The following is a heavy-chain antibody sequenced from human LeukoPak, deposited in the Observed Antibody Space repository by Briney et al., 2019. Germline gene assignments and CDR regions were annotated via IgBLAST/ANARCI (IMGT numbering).Heavy chain of an antibody. V-gene: IGHV4-38-2*01. CDR2: IYHRGST. J-gene: IGHJ4*02. D-gene: IGHD3-10*01. CDR1: GYSFSSVYY. CDR3: AGWVGELLPLFAY. Sequence: PPETLSLTCAVSGYSFSSVYYWGWIRQPQGKGLEWIGSIYHRGSTYYNPSLKSRLTISVDTAKNQFSLKLSSVTAADTAVYYCAGWVGELLPLFAYWGQGTLVTVSS.